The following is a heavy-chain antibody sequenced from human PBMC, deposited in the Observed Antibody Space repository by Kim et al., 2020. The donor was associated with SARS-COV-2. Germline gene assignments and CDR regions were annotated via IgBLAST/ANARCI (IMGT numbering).Heavy chain of an antibody. Sequence: SETLSLTCTVSGGSISSYYWSWIRQPPGKGLEWIGYIYYSGSTNYNPSLKSRVTISVDTSKNQFSLKLSSVTAADTAVYYCASAFGGSGSYYSNPDYYYYGMDVWGQGTTVTVSS. CDR1: GGSISSYY. CDR3: ASAFGGSGSYYSNPDYYYYGMDV. CDR2: IYYSGST. V-gene: IGHV4-59*13. J-gene: IGHJ6*02. D-gene: IGHD3-10*01.